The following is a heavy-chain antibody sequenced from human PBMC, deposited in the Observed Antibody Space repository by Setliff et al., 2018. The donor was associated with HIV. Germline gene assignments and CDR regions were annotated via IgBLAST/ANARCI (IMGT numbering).Heavy chain of an antibody. V-gene: IGHV4-34*01. J-gene: IGHJ3*02. CDR3: ARGRRNEWELLLLAFDM. CDR2: INHSGST. D-gene: IGHD1-26*01. Sequence: KTSETLSLTCAVYAGSFSGYYWSWIRQPSGKGLEWIGEINHSGSTNHNPSLKSRVTISVDTSKNQFSLKLSSVTAADTAVYYYARGRRNEWELLLLAFDMWGQGTMVTVSS. CDR1: AGSFSGYY.